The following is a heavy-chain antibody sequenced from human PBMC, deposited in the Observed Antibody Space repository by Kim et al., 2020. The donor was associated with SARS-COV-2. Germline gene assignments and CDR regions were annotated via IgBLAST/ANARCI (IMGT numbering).Heavy chain of an antibody. V-gene: IGHV3-48*02. CDR3: ARSSHYRFDC. CDR1: GFTFTSYS. J-gene: IGHJ4*02. CDR2: ITSDTNRI. D-gene: IGHD4-4*01. Sequence: GGSLRLSCAASGFTFTSYSMNWVRQAPGKRLEWLSYITSDTNRIYYADSVKGRFTMSRDNAKHSVYLQMNSLRDEDTAVYYCARSSHYRFDCWGQGTLVTVSS.